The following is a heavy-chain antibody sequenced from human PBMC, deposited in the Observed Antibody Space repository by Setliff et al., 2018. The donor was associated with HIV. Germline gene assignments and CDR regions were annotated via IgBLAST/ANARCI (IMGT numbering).Heavy chain of an antibody. CDR3: ARGQGCGGGCHYAFEM. Sequence: SETLSLTCAVSGYSISSSHWWGWIRQPPGKGLEWIGYIYYSGSTNYNPSLKSRATMSVDTSNNRFSLKLSSVTALDTAVYYCARGQGCGGGCHYAFEMWGQGTMVTVSS. J-gene: IGHJ3*02. CDR1: GYSISSSHW. CDR2: IYYSGST. V-gene: IGHV4-28*06. D-gene: IGHD2-21*02.